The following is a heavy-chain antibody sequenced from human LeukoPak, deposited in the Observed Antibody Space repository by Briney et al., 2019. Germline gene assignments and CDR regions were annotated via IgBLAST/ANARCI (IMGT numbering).Heavy chain of an antibody. D-gene: IGHD1-26*01. CDR1: GFTFSRYA. Sequence: GSLELSCAVSGFTFSRYAMSRVRQAPGKGLEGVSGFSGSGGSTYYSDSVKGRFTISRDNSKNTLYLQMNSLRAEDTAVYYCGSSAPRIVGASKGPSDWGQGTLVTVSS. J-gene: IGHJ4*02. CDR3: GSSAPRIVGASKGPSD. V-gene: IGHV3-23*01. CDR2: FSGSGGST.